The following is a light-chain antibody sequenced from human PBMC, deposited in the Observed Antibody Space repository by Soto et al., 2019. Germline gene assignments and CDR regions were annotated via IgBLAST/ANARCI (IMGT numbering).Light chain of an antibody. Sequence: MSQSPLSLPVTLGQPASISCRSNQSLVHSDGIAYFSWFQQRLGRSPRRLIYRVSTRDTGIPARFSGSGSGTEFALTISRVQAEDAGIYYCLHGKTWPITFGQGTRVDIK. J-gene: IGKJ5*01. V-gene: IGKV2-30*02. CDR3: LHGKTWPIT. CDR1: QSLVHSDGIAY. CDR2: RVS.